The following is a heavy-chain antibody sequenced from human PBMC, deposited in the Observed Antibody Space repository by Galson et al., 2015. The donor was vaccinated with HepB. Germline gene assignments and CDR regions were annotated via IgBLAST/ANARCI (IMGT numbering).Heavy chain of an antibody. Sequence: SVKVSCKASGYTFTSYGISWVRQAPGQGLEWMGWISAYNGNTNYAQKLQGRVTMTTDTSTSTAYMELRSLRSDDTAVYYCARNYGDYVDWYFDLWGRGTLVTVSS. CDR1: GYTFTSYG. J-gene: IGHJ2*01. CDR3: ARNYGDYVDWYFDL. D-gene: IGHD4-17*01. CDR2: ISAYNGNT. V-gene: IGHV1-18*01.